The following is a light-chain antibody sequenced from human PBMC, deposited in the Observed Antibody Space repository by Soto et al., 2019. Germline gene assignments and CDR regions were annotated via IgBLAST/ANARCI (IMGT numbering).Light chain of an antibody. V-gene: IGKV1-5*01. CDR3: QQYHTSSIT. CDR1: QTISSW. Sequence: DIQMTQSPSTLSDSVGDRVTITCRASQTISSWLAWYQQKPGKAPNLLIYDASTLERGVPSRFSGTGSGTEFTLTIDRLQPDDFATYYCQQYHTSSITFGQGTRLEIK. CDR2: DAS. J-gene: IGKJ5*01.